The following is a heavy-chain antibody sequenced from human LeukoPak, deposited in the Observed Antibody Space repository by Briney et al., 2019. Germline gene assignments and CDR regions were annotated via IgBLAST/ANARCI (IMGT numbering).Heavy chain of an antibody. CDR3: AKPLYSGSGYYYYGMDV. CDR1: GFTFSSYA. V-gene: IGHV3-23*01. Sequence: GGSLRLSCAASGFTFSSYAMSGVRQAPGKGLEWVSAISGSGGSTYYADSVKGRFTISRDNSKNTLYLQMNSLRAEDTAVYYCAKPLYSGSGYYYYGMDVWGQGTTVTVSS. J-gene: IGHJ6*02. D-gene: IGHD1-26*01. CDR2: ISGSGGST.